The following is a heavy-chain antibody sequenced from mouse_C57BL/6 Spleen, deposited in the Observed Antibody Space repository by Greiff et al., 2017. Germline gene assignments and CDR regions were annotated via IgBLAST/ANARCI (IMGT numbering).Heavy chain of an antibody. V-gene: IGHV5-6*01. CDR1: GFTFSSYG. Sequence: EVQVVESGGDLVKPGGSLKLSCAASGFTFSSYGMSWVRQTPDKRLEWVATISSGGSYTYYPDSVKGRFTISRDNAKNTLYLQMSSLKSEDTAMYYCARHGENYFDYWGQGTTLTVSS. CDR3: ARHGENYFDY. J-gene: IGHJ2*01. CDR2: ISSGGSYT.